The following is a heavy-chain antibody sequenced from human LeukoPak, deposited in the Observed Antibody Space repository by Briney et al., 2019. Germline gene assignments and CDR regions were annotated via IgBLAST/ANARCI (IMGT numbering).Heavy chain of an antibody. CDR3: ATRDQSGWSFFDS. V-gene: IGHV3-23*01. CDR1: GFTSSNYG. Sequence: GGSLRLSCADSGFTSSNYGMTWVRQAPGKGLEWVSEISPSGDGTYYADSVKGRFTISRDNSKNALYLQLNTLRPEDAAIYYCATRDQSGWSFFDSWGQGTLVTVSS. J-gene: IGHJ4*02. CDR2: ISPSGDGT. D-gene: IGHD6-19*01.